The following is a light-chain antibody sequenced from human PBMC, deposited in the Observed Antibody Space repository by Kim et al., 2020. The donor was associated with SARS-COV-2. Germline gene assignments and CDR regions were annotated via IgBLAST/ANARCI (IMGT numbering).Light chain of an antibody. V-gene: IGKV3-11*01. CDR3: QQRSYWPLT. CDR2: DAS. J-gene: IGKJ4*01. CDR1: QTVRS. Sequence: WSPGDRATSARGASQTVRSLSWYQQKPGQAPRLLMLDASTRATGIPARFSGSASGTDFTLTISSREPDDFAVYYCQQRSYWPLTFGGGTKVDIK.